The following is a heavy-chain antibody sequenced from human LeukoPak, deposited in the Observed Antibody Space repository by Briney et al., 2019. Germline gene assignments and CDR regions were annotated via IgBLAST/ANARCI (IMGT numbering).Heavy chain of an antibody. V-gene: IGHV5-51*01. Sequence: GESLKISCRASGYIFTNYWIAWVRWMPGEGLQWMGIILPGDSDTRYSPSFRGQVTISAETSTRTAYLQWTSLRASDSAIYYCARQGAGASYYDPTGLPRGAFDSWGQGTTVTV. CDR1: GYIFTNYW. D-gene: IGHD3-22*01. CDR3: ARQGAGASYYDPTGLPRGAFDS. J-gene: IGHJ3*02. CDR2: ILPGDSDT.